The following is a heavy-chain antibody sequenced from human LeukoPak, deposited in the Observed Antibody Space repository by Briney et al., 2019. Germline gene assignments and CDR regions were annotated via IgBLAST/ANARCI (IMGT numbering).Heavy chain of an antibody. CDR2: IYYSGST. J-gene: IGHJ4*02. CDR1: GGSISSYY. V-gene: IGHV4-59*08. CDR3: ARQGYSYGFDY. D-gene: IGHD5-18*01. Sequence: SETLSLTCTVSGGSISSYYWSWIRQPPGKGLEWIGYIYYSGSTNYNPSLKSRVTISVDTSRNQFSLKLSSVAAADTAVYYCARQGYSYGFDYWGQGTLVTVSS.